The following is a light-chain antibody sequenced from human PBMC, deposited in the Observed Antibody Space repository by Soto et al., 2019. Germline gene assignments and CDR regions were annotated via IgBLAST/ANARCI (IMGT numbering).Light chain of an antibody. CDR3: QQYDNSPIT. Sequence: EILKTQSPATLSVSRLGRANLSFMSSQSISSSFLAWYQQKPGQAPRLLIYGASSRATGIPDRFSGTGSETDFTLTISRLEPEDFAVYYCQQYDNSPITFGQGTRLEIK. CDR2: GAS. CDR1: QSISSSF. V-gene: IGKV3-20*01. J-gene: IGKJ5*01.